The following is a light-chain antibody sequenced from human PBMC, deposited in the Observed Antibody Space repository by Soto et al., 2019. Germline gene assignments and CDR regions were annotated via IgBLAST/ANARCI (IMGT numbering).Light chain of an antibody. Sequence: EIVMTQSPATLSVSPGERATLSCRASQSVSSNLAWYQQKPGQAPRLLIYGASTRATGIPARFSGSGSATAFTLTISSLQSEDFAVYYCQQYNSWPPWTFGQGTKLEIK. J-gene: IGKJ2*02. CDR3: QQYNSWPPWT. V-gene: IGKV3-15*01. CDR1: QSVSSN. CDR2: GAS.